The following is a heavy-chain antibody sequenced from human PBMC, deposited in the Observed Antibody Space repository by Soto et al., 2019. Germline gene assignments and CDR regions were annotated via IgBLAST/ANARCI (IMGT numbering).Heavy chain of an antibody. D-gene: IGHD4-4*01. J-gene: IGHJ6*02. CDR1: GFTFSSYE. CDR3: ARDPAIYSGKFDYGLDV. Sequence: GGSLRLSCAASGFTFSSYEMNWARQAPGKGLEWVSYIGTSGKTIYYADSVRGRFTISRDNAKNSLYLQMNSLRAEDTAVYFCARDPAIYSGKFDYGLDVWGRGTTVTVS. CDR2: IGTSGKTI. V-gene: IGHV3-48*03.